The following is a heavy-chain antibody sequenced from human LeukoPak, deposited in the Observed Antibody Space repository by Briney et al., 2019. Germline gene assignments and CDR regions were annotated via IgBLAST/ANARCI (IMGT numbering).Heavy chain of an antibody. CDR2: INPNSGGT. CDR1: GYTFTGYY. V-gene: IGHV1-2*02. CDR3: ARASEDYYYYYMDV. J-gene: IGHJ6*03. Sequence: GASVKVSCKASGYTFTGYYMHWVRQAPGQGLEWMGWINPNSGGTNYAQKFQGRVTMTRDTSISTAYTELSRLRSDDTAVYYCARASEDYYYYYMDVWGKGTTVTISS. D-gene: IGHD1-14*01.